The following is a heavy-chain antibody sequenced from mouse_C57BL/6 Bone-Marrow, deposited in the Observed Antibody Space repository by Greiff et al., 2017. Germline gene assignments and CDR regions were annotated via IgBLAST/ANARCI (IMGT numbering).Heavy chain of an antibody. CDR2: IHPNSGST. CDR3: ARTHTTYFDY. CDR1: GYTLTSYW. Sequence: QVQLKQPGAELVKPGASVKLSCKASGYTLTSYWMHWVKQRPGQGLEWIGMIHPNSGSTNYNEKFKSKATLTVDKSSSTAYMQLSSLTSEDSAVYYCARTHTTYFDYWGQGTTLTVSS. J-gene: IGHJ2*01. V-gene: IGHV1-64*01. D-gene: IGHD1-1*01.